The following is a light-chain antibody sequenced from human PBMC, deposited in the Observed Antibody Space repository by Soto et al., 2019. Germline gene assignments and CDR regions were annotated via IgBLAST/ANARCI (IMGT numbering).Light chain of an antibody. CDR3: CSYAGSSTSYV. V-gene: IGLV2-23*01. J-gene: IGLJ1*01. Sequence: QSVLTRAASVSGSPGQSITISCTGTSSDVGSYNLVSWYQQHPGKAPKLMIYEGSKRPSGVSNRFSGSKSGNTASLTISGLQAEDEADYYCCSYAGSSTSYVFGTGTKVTVL. CDR2: EGS. CDR1: SSDVGSYNL.